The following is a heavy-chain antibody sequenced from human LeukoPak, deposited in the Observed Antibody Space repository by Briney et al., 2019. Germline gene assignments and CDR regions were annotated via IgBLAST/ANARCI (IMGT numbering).Heavy chain of an antibody. V-gene: IGHV3-9*01. Sequence: GGSLRLSCAASGFTFDDYAMHWVRQAPGKGLEWVSGISWNSGSIGYADSVKGRFTISRDNAKNSLYLQMNSLRAEDTAVYYCASNPRGYSYGSFDYWGQGTLVTVSS. CDR1: GFTFDDYA. J-gene: IGHJ4*02. CDR2: ISWNSGSI. CDR3: ASNPRGYSYGSFDY. D-gene: IGHD5-18*01.